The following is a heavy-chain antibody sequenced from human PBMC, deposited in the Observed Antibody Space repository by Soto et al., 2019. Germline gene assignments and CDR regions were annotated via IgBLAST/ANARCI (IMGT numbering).Heavy chain of an antibody. V-gene: IGHV3-15*01. J-gene: IGHJ1*01. Sequence: PGGSLRLSCAASGFTFSNAWVSWVRQAPGKGLEWVGRIKRKTDGGTTEYAAAVKGRFTISRDDSKNKPYLQMNSLKTEDTAVYYCYSGWNALYWGQAHRVTV. D-gene: IGHD6-19*01. CDR3: YSGWNALY. CDR2: IKRKTDGGTT. CDR1: GFTFSNAW.